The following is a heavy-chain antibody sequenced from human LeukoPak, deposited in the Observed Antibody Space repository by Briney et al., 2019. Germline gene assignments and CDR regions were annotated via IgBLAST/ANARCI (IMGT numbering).Heavy chain of an antibody. D-gene: IGHD3-22*01. CDR3: ASPLLYDSSAQRAFDI. CDR1: GFTFSSYS. CDR2: ISSSSSYI. J-gene: IGHJ3*02. V-gene: IGHV3-21*01. Sequence: PGGPLRLSCAASGFTFSSYSMNWVRQAPGKGLEWVSSISSSSSYIYYADSVKGRFTISRDNAKNSLYLQMNSLRAEDTAVYYCASPLLYDSSAQRAFDIWGQGTMVTVSS.